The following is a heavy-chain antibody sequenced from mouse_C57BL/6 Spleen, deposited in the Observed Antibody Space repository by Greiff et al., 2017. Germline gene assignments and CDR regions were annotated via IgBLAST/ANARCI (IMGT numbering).Heavy chain of an antibody. D-gene: IGHD2-4*01. J-gene: IGHJ4*01. CDR2: IWGDGST. V-gene: IGHV2-3*01. Sequence: VKLMESGPGLVAPSQSLSITCTVSGFSLTSYGVSWVRQPPGKGLEWLGVIWGDGSTNYHSALITRLSLSKDNSKSQVFLKLNSLQTDDTATYYCAKPIYYDYDGNWNYAKDYWGQGTSVTVSS. CDR1: GFSLTSYG. CDR3: AKPIYYDYDGNWNYAKDY.